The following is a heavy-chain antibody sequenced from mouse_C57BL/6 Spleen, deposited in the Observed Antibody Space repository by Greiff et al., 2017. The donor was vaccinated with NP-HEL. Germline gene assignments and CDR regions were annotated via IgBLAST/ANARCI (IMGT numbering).Heavy chain of an antibody. D-gene: IGHD3-3*01. CDR2: IDPENGDT. V-gene: IGHV14-4*01. Sequence: EVQLQQSGAELVRPGASVKLSCTASGFNIKDDYMHWVKQRPEQGLEWIGWIDPENGDTEYASKFQGKATITADTSSNTAYLQLSSLTSEDTAVYYCTTGNLGTAMDYWGQGTSVTVSS. CDR3: TTGNLGTAMDY. CDR1: GFNIKDDY. J-gene: IGHJ4*01.